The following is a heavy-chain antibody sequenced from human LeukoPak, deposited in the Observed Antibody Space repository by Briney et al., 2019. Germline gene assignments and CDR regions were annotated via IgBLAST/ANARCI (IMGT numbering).Heavy chain of an antibody. CDR1: GGSISSSSYY. Sequence: SETLSLTCTVSGGSISSSSYYWGWIRQPPGKGLEWIGSIYYSGSTYYNPSLKSRVTISVDTSKSQFSLKLSSVTAADTAVYYCARVNSRTRNNRKYYGSGSYLGLYYYYGMDVWGQGTTVTVSS. CDR3: ARVNSRTRNNRKYYGSGSYLGLYYYYGMDV. D-gene: IGHD3-10*01. CDR2: IYYSGST. J-gene: IGHJ6*02. V-gene: IGHV4-39*07.